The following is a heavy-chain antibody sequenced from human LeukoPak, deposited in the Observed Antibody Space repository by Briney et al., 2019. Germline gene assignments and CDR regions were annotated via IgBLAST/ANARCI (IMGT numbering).Heavy chain of an antibody. CDR1: GFTFSNAW. D-gene: IGHD4-17*01. J-gene: IGHJ4*02. CDR3: TTGGQDYGDYVPIHSFDY. CDR2: IKSKTDGGTT. V-gene: IGHV3-15*01. Sequence: GGSLRLSCAASGFTFSNAWMSWVRQAPGKGLEWVGRIKSKTDGGTTDYAAPVKGRFTISRDDSKNTLYLQMNSLKTEDTAVYYCTTGGQDYGDYVPIHSFDYWGQGTLVTVSS.